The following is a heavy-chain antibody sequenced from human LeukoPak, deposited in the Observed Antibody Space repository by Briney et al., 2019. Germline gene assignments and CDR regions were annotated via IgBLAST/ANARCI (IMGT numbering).Heavy chain of an antibody. Sequence: GGSLRLSCAASGFTFSGYTMHWVRQAPGKGLEWVSAISGSGGSTYYADSVKGRFTISRDNSKNTLYLQMNSLRAEDTAVYYCAKAPRDIVVVPAARGYYFDYWGQGTLVTVSS. CDR2: ISGSGGST. CDR3: AKAPRDIVVVPAARGYYFDY. D-gene: IGHD2-2*01. J-gene: IGHJ4*02. V-gene: IGHV3-23*01. CDR1: GFTFSGYT.